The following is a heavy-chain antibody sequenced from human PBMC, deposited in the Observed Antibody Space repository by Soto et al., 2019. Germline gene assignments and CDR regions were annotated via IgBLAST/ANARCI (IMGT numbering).Heavy chain of an antibody. CDR1: GFTFSTYA. Sequence: VESGGDLVQPGGSLRLSCAASGFTFSTYAMSWVRQAPGKGLEWVSTISSSGGNTYYTDSVKGRFTISRDNSKNTLYLQMNSLRAEDTAIYYCAKRPTSTGFGDPFDIWGQGTMVTVSS. CDR3: AKRPTSTGFGDPFDI. J-gene: IGHJ3*02. V-gene: IGHV3-23*04. CDR2: ISSSGGNT. D-gene: IGHD3-10*01.